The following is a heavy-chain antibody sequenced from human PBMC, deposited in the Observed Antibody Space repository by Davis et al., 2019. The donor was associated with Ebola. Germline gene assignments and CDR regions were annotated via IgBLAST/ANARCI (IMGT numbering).Heavy chain of an antibody. J-gene: IGHJ4*02. CDR2: FDPEDGET. D-gene: IGHD3-3*01. V-gene: IGHV1-24*01. CDR3: ARVDFWSGTQSDY. CDR1: GYTLTELS. Sequence: ASVKVSCKVSGYTLTELSMHWVRQAPGKGLEWMGGFDPEDGETIYAQKFQGRVTMTRNTSISTAYMELSSLRSEDTAVYYCARVDFWSGTQSDYWGQGTLVTVSS.